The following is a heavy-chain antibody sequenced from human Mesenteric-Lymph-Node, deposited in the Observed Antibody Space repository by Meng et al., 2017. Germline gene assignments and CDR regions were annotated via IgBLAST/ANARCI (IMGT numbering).Heavy chain of an antibody. CDR3: ARGHDRINLWLPVF. D-gene: IGHD3-10*01. J-gene: IGHJ4*02. CDR1: GYSISSDYY. V-gene: IGHV4-38-2*01. Sequence: SETLSLTCAVSGYSISSDYYWSWIRQSPGKGLEWIARIFHSGSSDYNPSLKSRVTISVDTSNNQFALKLSSVTAADTVVYYCARGHDRINLWLPVFWGQETLVTVSS. CDR2: IFHSGSS.